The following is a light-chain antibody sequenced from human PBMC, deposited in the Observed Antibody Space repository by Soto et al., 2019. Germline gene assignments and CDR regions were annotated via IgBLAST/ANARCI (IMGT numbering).Light chain of an antibody. Sequence: DIQMTQSPSSLSASVGDRVTITCRASQIISSYLNWYQQKPGKAPKLLIYAASNLQSGVPSRFSGSGSGTDFTLTINSLQPEDFATYYCQQSYSTSWTFGQGTKVDIK. J-gene: IGKJ1*01. V-gene: IGKV1-39*01. CDR2: AAS. CDR1: QIISSY. CDR3: QQSYSTSWT.